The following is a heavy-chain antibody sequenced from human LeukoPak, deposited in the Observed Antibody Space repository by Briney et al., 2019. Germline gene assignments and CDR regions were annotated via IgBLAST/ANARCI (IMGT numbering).Heavy chain of an antibody. Sequence: ASETLSLTCTVSGGSISSGGYYWSWIRQHPGKGLEWIGYIYYSGSTYYNPSLKSRVTISVDTSKNQFSLKLSSVTAADTAVYYCASSLNDFWRNLRYYYGMDVWGQGTTVTVSS. CDR1: GGSISSGGYY. J-gene: IGHJ6*02. CDR2: IYYSGST. D-gene: IGHD3-3*01. V-gene: IGHV4-31*03. CDR3: ASSLNDFWRNLRYYYGMDV.